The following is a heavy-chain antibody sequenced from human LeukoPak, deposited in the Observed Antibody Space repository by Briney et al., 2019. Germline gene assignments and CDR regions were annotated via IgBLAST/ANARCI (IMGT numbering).Heavy chain of an antibody. D-gene: IGHD2-8*02. CDR2: IHTSGGT. V-gene: IGHV4-61*02. CDR3: ARAVRIDGVCEWFDP. Sequence: SETLSLTCAVSGASITTNTYFWTWIRQPAGKGLEWIGRIHTSGGTNYNPSLESRVTISVDTSRNQFSLRLRSVTAADTAVYYCARAVRIDGVCEWFDPWGQGTLVTVSS. CDR1: GASITTNTYF. J-gene: IGHJ5*02.